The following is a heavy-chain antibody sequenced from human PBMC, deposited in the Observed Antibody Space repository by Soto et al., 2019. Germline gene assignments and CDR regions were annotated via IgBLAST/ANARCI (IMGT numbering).Heavy chain of an antibody. CDR2: INAGNGNT. CDR1: GYTFTTYA. J-gene: IGHJ6*02. V-gene: IGHV1-3*05. CDR3: ARGRYCSGGTCYGMDV. D-gene: IGHD2-15*01. Sequence: QVQLVQSGAEEKKPGASVKVSCKASGYTFTTYAIHWVRQAPGQSLEWMGWINAGNGNTRYSQKFQGRVTITRDTSASTAYMELSSLRSEDTAVYYCARGRYCSGGTCYGMDVWGQGTTVTVSS.